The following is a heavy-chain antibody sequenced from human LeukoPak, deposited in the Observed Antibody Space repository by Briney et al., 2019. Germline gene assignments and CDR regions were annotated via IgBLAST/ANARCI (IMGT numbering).Heavy chain of an antibody. CDR1: GFTLSSYE. J-gene: IGHJ6*02. CDR2: IDSSGSTR. CDR3: ALLATINYYYYGMDV. Sequence: GGSLRLSCEASGFTLSSYEVNWVHQAPGQGMEWISYIDSSGSTRSYADSVKGRFTISRDYGKNSMYLQMNDMRGEDPAVYFCALLATINYYYYGMDVWGRGTTVTVS. D-gene: IGHD5-24*01. V-gene: IGHV3-48*03.